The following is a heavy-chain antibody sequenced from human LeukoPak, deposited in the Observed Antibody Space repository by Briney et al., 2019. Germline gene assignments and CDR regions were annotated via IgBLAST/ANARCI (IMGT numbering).Heavy chain of an antibody. V-gene: IGHV1-2*02. CDR2: INPNSGGT. J-gene: IGHJ5*02. CDR1: GYTFTGYY. Sequence: ASVKVSCKASGYTFTGYYMHWVRQAPGQGLEWMGWINPNSGGTNYAQKFQGRVTMTRDTSISTAYMELSRLRSDDTAVYYCARGAYYYGSGSYYTSLNNWFDPWGQGTLVTVSS. D-gene: IGHD3-10*01. CDR3: ARGAYYYGSGSYYTSLNNWFDP.